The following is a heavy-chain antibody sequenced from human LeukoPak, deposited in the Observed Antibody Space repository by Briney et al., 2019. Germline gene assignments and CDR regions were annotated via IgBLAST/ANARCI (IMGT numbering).Heavy chain of an antibody. D-gene: IGHD3-9*01. V-gene: IGHV4-30-4*01. Sequence: SETLSLTCTVSGGSISSGDYYWSWIRKHPGRGLQWIGYIYYSGSTSYNPSLQSRVNISEDTSKNQFSLRVDSVTAADTAVYYCARTNRDVLTGYAIDCWGQGTLVTVSS. CDR2: IYYSGST. CDR1: GGSISSGDYY. CDR3: ARTNRDVLTGYAIDC. J-gene: IGHJ4*02.